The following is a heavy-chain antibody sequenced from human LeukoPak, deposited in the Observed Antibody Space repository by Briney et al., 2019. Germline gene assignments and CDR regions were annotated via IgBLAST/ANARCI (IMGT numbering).Heavy chain of an antibody. D-gene: IGHD6-19*01. V-gene: IGHV3-48*03. J-gene: IGHJ3*02. CDR1: GFTFSSFE. CDR3: AKDLEQWLEKYAFDI. Sequence: GGSLRLSCAASGFTFSSFEMNWVRQAPGKGLEWVSYISSSGTTIYYADSVKGRFTTSRDNAKNSLYLQMNSLRAEDTAVYYCAKDLEQWLEKYAFDIWGQGTMVTVSS. CDR2: ISSSGTTI.